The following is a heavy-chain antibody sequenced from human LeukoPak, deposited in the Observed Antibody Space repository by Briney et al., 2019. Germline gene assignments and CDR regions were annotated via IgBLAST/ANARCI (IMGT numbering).Heavy chain of an antibody. CDR3: TRGNGGNSPFDY. Sequence: GGSLRLSCAASGFTFSNSWMHWVRQTPGKGLVWVSRINTDGSSTSYADSVKGRFTNSRDNAENTLYLQMNSLRAEDTAVYYCTRGNGGNSPFDYWGQGTLVTVSS. CDR1: GFTFSNSW. D-gene: IGHD4-23*01. J-gene: IGHJ4*02. CDR2: INTDGSST. V-gene: IGHV3-74*01.